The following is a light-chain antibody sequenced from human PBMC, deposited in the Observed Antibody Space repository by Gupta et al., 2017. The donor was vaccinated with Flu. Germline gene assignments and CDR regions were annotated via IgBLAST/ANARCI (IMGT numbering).Light chain of an antibody. CDR3: QVWQTRIDDWSV. Sequence: SSVLTQSPSVSVAPGQTAKITCGGDNIGTRSVHWYQQKSGHAPVLVLYDNRDRPSGSPARVSGSNSGTTATITISRVEAGEEAAYNCQVWQTRIDDWSVFGGGTKLTVL. V-gene: IGLV3-21*02. J-gene: IGLJ3*02. CDR1: NIGTRS. CDR2: DNR.